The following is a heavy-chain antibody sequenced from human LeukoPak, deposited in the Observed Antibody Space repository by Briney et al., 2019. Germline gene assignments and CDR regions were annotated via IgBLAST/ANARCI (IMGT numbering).Heavy chain of an antibody. J-gene: IGHJ6*03. CDR3: ARLGSDSALYYYYYMDV. D-gene: IGHD1-26*01. Sequence: RSGESLQISCQGSGYSFTSYWIGWARQLPGKGLEWMGIIYPGDSDTRYSPSFQGQVTISADKSISTAYLQWSSLKASDTAMYYCARLGSDSALYYYYYMDVWGKGTTVTISS. CDR1: GYSFTSYW. CDR2: IYPGDSDT. V-gene: IGHV5-51*01.